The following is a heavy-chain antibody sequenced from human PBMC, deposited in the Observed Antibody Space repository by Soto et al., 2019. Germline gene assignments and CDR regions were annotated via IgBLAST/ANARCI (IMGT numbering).Heavy chain of an antibody. Sequence: GGSLRLSCAASGFTFSSYAMSWVRQAPGKGLEWVSAISGSGGSTYYADSVKGRFTISRDNSKNTLYLQMNSLRAEDTAVYYCAKDRVIFGYCSSTSCYGALGYWGQGTLVTVSS. CDR1: GFTFSSYA. D-gene: IGHD2-2*01. CDR2: ISGSGGST. V-gene: IGHV3-23*01. CDR3: AKDRVIFGYCSSTSCYGALGY. J-gene: IGHJ4*02.